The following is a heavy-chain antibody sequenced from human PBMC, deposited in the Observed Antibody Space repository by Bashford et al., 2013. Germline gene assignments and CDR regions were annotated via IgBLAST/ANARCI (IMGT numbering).Heavy chain of an antibody. CDR3: ARNRAYSGSYFDALDI. J-gene: IGHJ3*02. CDR1: GYTFSRNG. D-gene: IGHD1-26*01. CDR2: ISVHNGNT. Sequence: GYTFSRNGISWVRQAPGQGLEWMGWISVHNGNTKYAQKLQGRVTMTTDTSTSTAYMEVRSLRSDDTAVYYCARNRAYSGSYFDALDIWGQGTVVTVSS. V-gene: IGHV1-18*01.